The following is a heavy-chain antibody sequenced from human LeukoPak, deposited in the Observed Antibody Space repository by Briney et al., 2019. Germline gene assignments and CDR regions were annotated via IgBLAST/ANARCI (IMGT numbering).Heavy chain of an antibody. D-gene: IGHD3-22*01. Sequence: GESLRLSCAASGFTFSNYWMHWVRQAPGKGLVWVSRINSDGINTSYADSVKGRFTISRDSAKDSLFLQMNSLRAEDTAVYYCARALHDSSGYYFDYWGQGTLVTVSS. CDR2: INSDGINT. CDR1: GFTFSNYW. J-gene: IGHJ4*02. V-gene: IGHV3-74*01. CDR3: ARALHDSSGYYFDY.